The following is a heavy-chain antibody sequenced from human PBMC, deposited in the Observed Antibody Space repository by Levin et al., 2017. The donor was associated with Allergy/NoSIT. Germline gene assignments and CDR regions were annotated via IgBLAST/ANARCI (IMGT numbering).Heavy chain of an antibody. D-gene: IGHD3-22*01. Sequence: GGSLRLSCAASEFTFSTYGIHWVRQAPGKGLEWVAVIPYDGGNKYYADSVKGRFTISRDNSKNTLYLQLTSLRAEDTAVYYCAKIYYYHSSGYSGADYWGQGTLVTVSS. CDR2: IPYDGGNK. CDR1: EFTFSTYG. CDR3: AKIYYYHSSGYSGADY. V-gene: IGHV3-30*18. J-gene: IGHJ4*02.